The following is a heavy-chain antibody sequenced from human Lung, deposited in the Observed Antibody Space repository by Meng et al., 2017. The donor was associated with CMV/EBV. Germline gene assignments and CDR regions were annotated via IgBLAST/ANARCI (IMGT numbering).Heavy chain of an antibody. CDR3: ARGRAGYYYYGMDV. D-gene: IGHD6-19*01. V-gene: IGHV1-8*03. CDR2: MNPNSGNT. CDR1: GYTFTSYD. J-gene: IGHJ6*02. Sequence: SVKVSXKASGYTFTSYDINWVRQATGQGLEWMGWMNPNSGNTGYAQKFQGRVTITRNTSISTAYMELSSLRSEDTAVYYCARGRAGYYYYGMDVWGQGPTVTVSS.